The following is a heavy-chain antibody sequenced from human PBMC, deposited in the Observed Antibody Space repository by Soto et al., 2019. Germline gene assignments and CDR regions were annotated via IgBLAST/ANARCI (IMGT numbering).Heavy chain of an antibody. V-gene: IGHV1-69*02. CDR3: ASSYGSGYRAFDY. Sequence: QVQLVQSGAEVKRPGSSVKVSCKASGDTFNFYSINWVRQAPGVGLEWVGRVNPILSMSNYAQRFQGRVTITADKSTSTGYMELRSLRSEDTAIYYCASSYGSGYRAFDYWGQGALVTVSS. CDR2: VNPILSMS. J-gene: IGHJ4*02. D-gene: IGHD3-10*01. CDR1: GDTFNFYS.